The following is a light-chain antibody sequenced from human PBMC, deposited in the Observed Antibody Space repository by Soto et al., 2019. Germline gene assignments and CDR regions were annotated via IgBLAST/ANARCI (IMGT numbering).Light chain of an antibody. CDR2: SDN. V-gene: IGLV1-44*01. J-gene: IGLJ3*02. Sequence: QSVMTQPPSASGTPGQRVTISCSGSSSNVGSNTVNWYQQLPGTAPKLLMYSDNQRPSGVPDRISGSRSGTSASLAISGLQSEDEAVYYCASWDDSLNGPVFGGGTKLTVL. CDR3: ASWDDSLNGPV. CDR1: SSNVGSNT.